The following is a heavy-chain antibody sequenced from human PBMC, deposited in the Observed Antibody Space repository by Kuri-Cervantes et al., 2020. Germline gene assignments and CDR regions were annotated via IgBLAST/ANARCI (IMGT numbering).Heavy chain of an antibody. V-gene: IGHV4-38-2*01. CDR2: VYHTGST. Sequence: SETLSLTCAVSGFSIGSGFYWAWIRQSPGKGLEWIGSVYHTGSTHYNSSLRSRVTISVDTSKNQFSLKLNSVTAADTAVYYCARGEISGYYYGFDYWGQGTLVTVSS. J-gene: IGHJ4*02. CDR1: GFSIGSGFY. CDR3: ARGEISGYYYGFDY. D-gene: IGHD3-22*01.